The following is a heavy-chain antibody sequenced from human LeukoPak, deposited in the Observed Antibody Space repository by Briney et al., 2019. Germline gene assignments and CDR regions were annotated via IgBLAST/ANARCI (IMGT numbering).Heavy chain of an antibody. CDR3: ASERYYCDDSDYFRFEY. CDR1: GFTFDDYA. D-gene: IGHD3-22*01. CDR2: ISWNSGSI. J-gene: IGHJ4*02. V-gene: IGHV3-9*01. Sequence: TGRSLRLACAASGFTFDDYAMHWVRQPPGKGLEWVSGISWNSGSIGYADSVKGRFTISRDNAKNSLYLQMNNLRVEDTAVYYCASERYYCDDSDYFRFEYWGQGILVIVSS.